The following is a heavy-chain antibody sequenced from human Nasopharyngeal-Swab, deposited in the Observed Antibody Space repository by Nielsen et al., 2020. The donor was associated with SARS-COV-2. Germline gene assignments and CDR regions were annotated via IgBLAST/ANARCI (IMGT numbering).Heavy chain of an antibody. CDR2: IKQGGSEQ. V-gene: IGHV3-7*04. J-gene: IGHJ3*02. D-gene: IGHD2-21*02. CDR1: GFPFRNYY. Sequence: GGTLCLSCAASGFPFRNYYMTWVRQPPGKGLEWVANIKQGGSEQFYVDSVKGRFTISRDDAKNSAYLQMNSLRAEDTAVYYCARESVVTGMDDATDIWGQGTMVTVSS. CDR3: ARESVVTGMDDATDI.